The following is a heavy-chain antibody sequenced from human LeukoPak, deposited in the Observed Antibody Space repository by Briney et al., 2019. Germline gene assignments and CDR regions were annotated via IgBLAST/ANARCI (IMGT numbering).Heavy chain of an antibody. V-gene: IGHV4-31*03. CDR1: GVSISSDKYY. CDR3: ATPYCGTISCLDVFDV. CDR2: MYYSGST. D-gene: IGHD2-21*01. J-gene: IGHJ3*01. Sequence: SETLSLTCTVSGVSISSDKYYWSWIRQRPGKGLEWIGYMYYSGSTSYNPSLESRASISIDGPKSQFSLRLTSVTAADTAVYYCATPYCGTISCLDVFDVWGQGTTVTVSS.